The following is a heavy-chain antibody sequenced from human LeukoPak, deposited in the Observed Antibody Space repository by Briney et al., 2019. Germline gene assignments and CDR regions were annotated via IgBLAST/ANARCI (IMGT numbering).Heavy chain of an antibody. CDR1: GFTFSAYA. J-gene: IGHJ6*02. D-gene: IGHD4-17*01. V-gene: IGHV3-23*01. Sequence: GGSLRLSCEASGFTFSAYAKTWVRQAPGKGLKWVTSFGSDNKPHYSESVKGRFAISRDNSKNMLFLQLNSLRAEDTALYYCARDLHYCVAMDVWGQGTTVTVSS. CDR3: ARDLHYCVAMDV. CDR2: FGSDNKP.